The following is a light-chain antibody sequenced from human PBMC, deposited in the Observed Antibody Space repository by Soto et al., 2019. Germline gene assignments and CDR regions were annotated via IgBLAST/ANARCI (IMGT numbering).Light chain of an antibody. CDR2: DAS. CDR1: QSVSTS. J-gene: IGKJ1*01. CDR3: QQRSSWPWT. V-gene: IGKV3-11*01. Sequence: EIVLTQSPATLSLSPGERATLSCRASQSVSTSLAWYQQKPGQAPRLLIYDASNRATGIPARFSGSGSGTDFSLTVSSLEPEDFAPYYCQQRSSWPWTFGQGTKVEIK.